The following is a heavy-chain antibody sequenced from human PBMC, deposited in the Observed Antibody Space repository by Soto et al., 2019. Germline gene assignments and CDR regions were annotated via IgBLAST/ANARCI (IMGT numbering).Heavy chain of an antibody. Sequence: WGSLRLSCSASVFTFSSYAMSWVRQAPGKGLEWVSAISGSGGSTYYADSVKGRFTISRDNSKNTLYLQMSSLRAEDTAVYYCAKDGGWLGDYDNWCDPWGQGTLVTVSS. CDR3: AKDGGWLGDYDNWCDP. CDR2: ISGSGGST. D-gene: IGHD3-16*01. CDR1: VFTFSSYA. J-gene: IGHJ5*02. V-gene: IGHV3-23*01.